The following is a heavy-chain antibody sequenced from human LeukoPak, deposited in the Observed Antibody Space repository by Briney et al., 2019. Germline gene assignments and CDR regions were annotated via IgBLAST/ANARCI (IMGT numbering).Heavy chain of an antibody. CDR3: AIVEYYYDSSGYYGYAFDI. J-gene: IGHJ3*02. V-gene: IGHV4-4*02. D-gene: IGHD3-22*01. CDR2: ISLTGLT. Sequence: PSETLSLTCGVSGGSISNTNWWSWVRQPPGQGLEWIGEISLTGLTHYNPSLKSRVTISVDTSKNQFSLKLSSVTAADTAVYYCAIVEYYYDSSGYYGYAFDIWGQGTMVTVSS. CDR1: GGSISNTNW.